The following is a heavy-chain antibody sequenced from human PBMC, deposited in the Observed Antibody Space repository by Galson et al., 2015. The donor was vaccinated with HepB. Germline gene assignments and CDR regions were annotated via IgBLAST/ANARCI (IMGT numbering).Heavy chain of an antibody. J-gene: IGHJ4*02. V-gene: IGHV4-34*01. Sequence: SGYYWSWIRQPPGKGLEWIGEINHSGSTNYNPSLKSRVTISVDTSKNQFSLKLSSVTAADTAVYYCARVIGDGYNYFDYWGQGTLVTVSS. CDR1: SGYY. CDR2: INHSGST. CDR3: ARVIGDGYNYFDY. D-gene: IGHD5-24*01.